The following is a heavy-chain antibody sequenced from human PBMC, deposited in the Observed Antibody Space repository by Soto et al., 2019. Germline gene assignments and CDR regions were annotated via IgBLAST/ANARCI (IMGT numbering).Heavy chain of an antibody. D-gene: IGHD3-22*01. CDR3: AIDGGDSSGSPSDF. V-gene: IGHV1-69*13. CDR2: IIPIFGTA. CDR1: GGTFSSYA. Sequence: SVKVSCKASGGTFSSYAISWVRQAPGQGLEWMGGIIPIFGTANYAQKFQGRVTITADESTSTAYMELSSLRSEDTAVYYCAIDGGDSSGSPSDFCAQGALVTVSA. J-gene: IGHJ4*02.